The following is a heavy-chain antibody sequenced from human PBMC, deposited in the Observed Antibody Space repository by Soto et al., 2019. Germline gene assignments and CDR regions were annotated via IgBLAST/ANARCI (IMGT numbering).Heavy chain of an antibody. CDR2: ISYDGSNK. D-gene: IGHD3-10*01. Sequence: QVQLVESGGGVVQPGRSLRLSCAASGFAFSSYAMHWVRQAPGKGLEWVAVISYDGSNKYYADSVKGRFTISRDNSKKTLYLQMNSLRAEDTAVYYCARDLSGSGDWGRGTLVTVSS. CDR3: ARDLSGSGD. J-gene: IGHJ4*02. V-gene: IGHV3-30-3*01. CDR1: GFAFSSYA.